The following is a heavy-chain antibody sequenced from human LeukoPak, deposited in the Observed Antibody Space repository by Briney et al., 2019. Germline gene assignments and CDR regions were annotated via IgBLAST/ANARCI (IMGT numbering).Heavy chain of an antibody. V-gene: IGHV4-59*01. CDR2: IDNTGTT. CDR1: GESMRSSY. D-gene: IGHD6-19*01. CDR3: ARVRVAMAGDALDI. J-gene: IGHJ3*02. Sequence: SETLSLTCSVSGESMRSSYWTWIRQSPGKGLEWIGYIDNTGTTYYNPSLESRVAISVDTSKSRFYLKVTSVTTADTALYFCARVRVAMAGDALDIWGQGTTVTVSS.